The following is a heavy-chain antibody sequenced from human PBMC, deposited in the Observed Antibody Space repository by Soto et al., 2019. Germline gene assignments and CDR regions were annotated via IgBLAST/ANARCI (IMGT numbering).Heavy chain of an antibody. D-gene: IGHD6-19*01. V-gene: IGHV3-48*03. CDR1: GFTFSSFE. Sequence: EVQLVESGGGLVQPGGSLRLSCAASGFTFSSFEMNWVRQAPGKGLEWVSCISNSDSTIYYADSVKGRFTISRDNAKNSLYLQMNSLRAEDTAVYYCARGALVAGTEHAFYIWGQGTMVTVSS. CDR3: ARGALVAGTEHAFYI. CDR2: ISNSDSTI. J-gene: IGHJ3*02.